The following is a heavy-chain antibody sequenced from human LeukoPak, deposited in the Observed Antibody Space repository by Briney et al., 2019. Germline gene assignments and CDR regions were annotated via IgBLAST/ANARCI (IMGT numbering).Heavy chain of an antibody. J-gene: IGHJ5*02. CDR3: AKDRVVGATNWFDP. D-gene: IGHD1-26*01. Sequence: PGGSLRLSCAASGFTFDDYGMSWVRQAPGKGLEWVSAISGSGGSTYYADSVKGRFTISRDNSKNTLYLQMNSLRAEDTAVYYCAKDRVVGATNWFDPWGQGTLVTVSS. CDR2: ISGSGGST. V-gene: IGHV3-23*01. CDR1: GFTFDDYG.